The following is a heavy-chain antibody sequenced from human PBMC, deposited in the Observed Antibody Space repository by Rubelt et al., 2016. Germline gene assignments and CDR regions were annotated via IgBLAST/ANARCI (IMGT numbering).Heavy chain of an antibody. V-gene: IGHV3-23*01. CDR3: AKDMGYGYYYGMDV. Sequence: RLSCAASGFTFSSYAMSWVRQAPGKGLEWVSAISGSGGSTYYADSVKGRFTISRDNSKNTLYLQMNSLRAEDTAVYYCAKDMGYGYYYGMDVWGQGTTVTVS. D-gene: IGHD2-15*01. CDR2: ISGSGGST. J-gene: IGHJ6*02. CDR1: GFTFSSYA.